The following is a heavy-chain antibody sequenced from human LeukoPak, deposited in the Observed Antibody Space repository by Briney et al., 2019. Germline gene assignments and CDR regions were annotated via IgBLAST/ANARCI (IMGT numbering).Heavy chain of an antibody. CDR2: VYYSGST. D-gene: IGHD2-2*01. CDR1: GGSVSSASYY. CDR3: ARTQYCSSNGCYFGYFDY. Sequence: SETLSLTCTVSGGSVSSASYYWSWIRRPPGKGLEWIAYVYYSGSTNYNPSLKSRVSVSVDTSKNQFSLKLSSVTAADTAVYYCARTQYCSSNGCYFGYFDYWGQGTLVTVSS. J-gene: IGHJ4*02. V-gene: IGHV4-61*01.